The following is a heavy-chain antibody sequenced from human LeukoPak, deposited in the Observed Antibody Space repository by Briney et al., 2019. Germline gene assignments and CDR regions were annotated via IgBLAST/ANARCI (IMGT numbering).Heavy chain of an antibody. V-gene: IGHV4-34*01. CDR2: INHSGST. CDR3: ARGRNSSGLRIQFDY. CDR1: GGSFSGYY. Sequence: SETLSLTCAVYGGSFSGYYWSWIRQPPGKGLEWIGEINHSGSTNYNPSLKSRVTISVDTSKNQFSLKLSPVTAADTAVYYCARGRNSSGLRIQFDYWGQGTLVTVSS. D-gene: IGHD6-19*01. J-gene: IGHJ4*02.